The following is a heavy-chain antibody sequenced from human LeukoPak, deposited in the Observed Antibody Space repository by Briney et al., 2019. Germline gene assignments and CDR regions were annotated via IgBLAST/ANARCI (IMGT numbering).Heavy chain of an antibody. D-gene: IGHD1-26*01. J-gene: IGHJ6*02. V-gene: IGHV3-13*01. CDR1: GFTFSSYD. CDR3: ARAVGYYYYGMDV. Sequence: PGGSLRLSCAASGFTFSSYDMHWVRQATGKGLEWVSAIGTAGDTYYPGSVKGRFTISRENAKNSLYLQMNSLRAGDTAVYYCARAVGYYYYGMDVWGQGPRSPSP. CDR2: IGTAGDT.